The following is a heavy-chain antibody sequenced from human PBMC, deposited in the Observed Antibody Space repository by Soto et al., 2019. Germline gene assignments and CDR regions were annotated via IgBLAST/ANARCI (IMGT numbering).Heavy chain of an antibody. CDR3: ASLSSHIVATIPF. J-gene: IGHJ4*02. D-gene: IGHD5-12*01. Sequence: ASVKVSCKASGYTFTSYDINWVRQATGQGLEWMGWMNPNSGSTGYAQKFQGRVTMTRNTSITTAYLELSSLRSEDTAVYYCASLSSHIVATIPFWGQGTLVTVSS. V-gene: IGHV1-8*01. CDR1: GYTFTSYD. CDR2: MNPNSGST.